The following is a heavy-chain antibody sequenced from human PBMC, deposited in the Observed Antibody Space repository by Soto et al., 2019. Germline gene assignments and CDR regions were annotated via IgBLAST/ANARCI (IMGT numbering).Heavy chain of an antibody. CDR2: INGDGSST. Sequence: PGGSLRLSCAASGFTFSSYWMHWVRQAPGKGLVWVSRINGDGSSTDYADSVKGRFTISRDNAKNTLYLQMNSLRAEDTAVYYCARDQGTGDWFDAWGQGTLVTVSS. J-gene: IGHJ5*02. CDR1: GFTFSSYW. V-gene: IGHV3-74*01. CDR3: ARDQGTGDWFDA. D-gene: IGHD1-1*01.